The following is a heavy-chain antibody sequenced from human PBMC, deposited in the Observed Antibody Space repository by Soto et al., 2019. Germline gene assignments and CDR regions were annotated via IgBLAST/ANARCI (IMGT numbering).Heavy chain of an antibody. J-gene: IGHJ4*02. V-gene: IGHV1-69*12. Sequence: QVQLVQSGAEVKKPGSSVKVSCKASGGTFNSYIISWVRQAPGQGLEWMGGIIPIFGTVNYDQKFQGRVTITADESTSTAYMELSSLRSEDTAMYYCARGMRYDTMIGWGQGTLVTVPS. CDR3: ARGMRYDTMIG. CDR1: GGTFNSYI. D-gene: IGHD3-22*01. CDR2: IIPIFGTV.